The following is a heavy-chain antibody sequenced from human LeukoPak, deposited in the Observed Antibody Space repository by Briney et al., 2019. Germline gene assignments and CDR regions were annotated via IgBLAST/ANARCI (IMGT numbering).Heavy chain of an antibody. D-gene: IGHD3-10*01. V-gene: IGHV4-34*01. J-gene: IGHJ4*02. CDR1: GGSFSGYY. CDR3: ATSPIIRGYFDY. Sequence: SETLSLTCAVYGGSFSGYYWSWIRQPPGKGLEWIGEINHSGSTNYNPSLKSRVTISVDTSKNQFSLKLSSVTAADTAVYYCATSPIIRGYFDYWGQGTLVTVSS. CDR2: INHSGST.